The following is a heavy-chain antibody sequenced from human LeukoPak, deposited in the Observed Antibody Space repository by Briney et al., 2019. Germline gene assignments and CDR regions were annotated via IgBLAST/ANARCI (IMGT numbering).Heavy chain of an antibody. CDR1: LGSISSYY. D-gene: IGHD5-12*01. CDR3: ARGGYSGYRGYYYYYGMDV. CDR2: IYYSGST. J-gene: IGHJ6*02. Sequence: SETLSLTCTVSLGSISSYYWSWIRQPPGQGLEWSGYIYYSGSTNYNPSLKSRVTISVDTSKNQFSLKLSSVTAAGTAVYYCARGGYSGYRGYYYYYGMDVWGQGTTVTVSS. V-gene: IGHV4-59*01.